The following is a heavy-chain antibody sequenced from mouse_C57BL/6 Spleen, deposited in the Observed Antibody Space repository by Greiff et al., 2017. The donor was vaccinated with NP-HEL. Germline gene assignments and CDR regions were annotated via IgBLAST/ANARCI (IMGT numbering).Heavy chain of an antibody. D-gene: IGHD1-1*01. Sequence: QVQLQQSGAELVMPGASVKLSCKASGYTFTSYWMHWVKQRPGQGLEWIGEIDPSDSYTNYNQKFKGKSTLTVDKSSSTAYMQLSSLTSEDSAVYYCARTGAIYYYDYWGQGTLVTVSA. CDR2: IDPSDSYT. J-gene: IGHJ3*01. CDR3: ARTGAIYYYDY. CDR1: GYTFTSYW. V-gene: IGHV1-69*01.